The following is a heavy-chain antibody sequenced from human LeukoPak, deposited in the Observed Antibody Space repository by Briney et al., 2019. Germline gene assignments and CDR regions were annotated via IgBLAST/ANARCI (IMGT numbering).Heavy chain of an antibody. CDR2: ISYDGSNK. V-gene: IGHV3-30-3*01. CDR1: GFTSSSYA. J-gene: IGHJ4*02. CDR3: ARDRGSYGDRDFDY. Sequence: GGSLRLSCAASGFTSSSYAMHWVRQAPGKGLEWVAVISYDGSNKYYADSVKGRFTISRDNSKNTLYLQMNSLRAEDTAVYYCARDRGSYGDRDFDYWGQGTLVTVSS. D-gene: IGHD4-17*01.